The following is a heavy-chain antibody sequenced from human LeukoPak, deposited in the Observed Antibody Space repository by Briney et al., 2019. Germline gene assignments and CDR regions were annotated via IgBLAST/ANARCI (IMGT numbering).Heavy chain of an antibody. CDR1: GYTFTSYG. D-gene: IGHD6-13*01. CDR3: ASTRIAAAGNQIFDY. V-gene: IGHV1-18*01. Sequence: ASVKVSCKASGYTFTSYGISWVRQAPGQGLEWMGWISAYSGNTNYAQKLRGRVTMTTDTSTSTAYMELRSLRSDDTAVYYCASTRIAAAGNQIFDYWGQGTLVTVSP. J-gene: IGHJ4*02. CDR2: ISAYSGNT.